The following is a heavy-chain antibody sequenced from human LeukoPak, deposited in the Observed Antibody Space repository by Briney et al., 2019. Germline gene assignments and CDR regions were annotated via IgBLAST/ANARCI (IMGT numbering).Heavy chain of an antibody. CDR2: IRNDGSSK. J-gene: IGHJ4*02. D-gene: IGHD3-10*01. Sequence: GGSLRLSCAASGFTFSSYGMHWIRQAPGKGLEWVAFIRNDGSSKYYADSVKGRFTISRDNSMNTLYLQMNSLRAEDTAVYYCAKSITMVRGVILDWGQGTLVTVSS. CDR3: AKSITMVRGVILD. CDR1: GFTFSSYG. V-gene: IGHV3-30*02.